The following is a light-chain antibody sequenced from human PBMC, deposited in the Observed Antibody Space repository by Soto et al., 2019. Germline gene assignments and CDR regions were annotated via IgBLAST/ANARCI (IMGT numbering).Light chain of an antibody. CDR2: GAS. CDR3: QQYGSSRA. Sequence: EIVLTQSPGTLSLSPLEIATLSFMASQSVSSSYLAWYQQKPGQAPRLLIYGASSRATGIPDRFSGSGSGTDFTLTISRLETEDFAVYYCQQYGSSRAFGQGTKVDIK. CDR1: QSVSSSY. V-gene: IGKV3-20*01. J-gene: IGKJ1*01.